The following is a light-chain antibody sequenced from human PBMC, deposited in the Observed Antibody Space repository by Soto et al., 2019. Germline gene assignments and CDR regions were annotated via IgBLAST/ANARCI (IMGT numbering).Light chain of an antibody. CDR2: MNN. CDR3: AAWDDSLSGVV. J-gene: IGLJ2*01. CDR1: TSSIGINY. Sequence: QSVLTQPPSASGTPGQRVTISFSGGTSSIGINYVCWYQQLPGTAPKLLIYMNNQRPSGVPDRFSGSKSGTSASLAISGLRSEDEADYHCAAWDDSLSGVVFGGGTKLTVL. V-gene: IGLV1-47*01.